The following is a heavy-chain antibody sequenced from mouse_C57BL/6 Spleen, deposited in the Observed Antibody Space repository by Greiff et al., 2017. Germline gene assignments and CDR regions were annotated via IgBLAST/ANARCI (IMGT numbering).Heavy chain of an antibody. CDR3: ARSLYYYGSRYHFDY. CDR2: ISYDGSN. CDR1: GYSITSGYY. Sequence: EVKLQESGPGLVKPSQSLSLTCSVTGYSITSGYYWNWIRQFPGNKLEWMGYISYDGSNNYNPSLKNRISITRDTSKNQFFLKLNSVTTEDTATYYCARSLYYYGSRYHFDYRGQGTTLTVSS. V-gene: IGHV3-6*01. J-gene: IGHJ2*01. D-gene: IGHD1-1*01.